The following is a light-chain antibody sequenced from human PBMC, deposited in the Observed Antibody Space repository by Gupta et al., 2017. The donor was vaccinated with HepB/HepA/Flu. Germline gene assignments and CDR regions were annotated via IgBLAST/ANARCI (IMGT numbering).Light chain of an antibody. CDR2: RTS. CDR3: MQGTYWPYT. J-gene: IGKJ2*01. V-gene: IGKV2-30*01. CDR1: QSLLYKDDNTH. Sequence: DDVMIQSPLSLPVTLGQQVSISCRSSQSLLYKDDNTHLNWFQQRPGQSTRRIIYRTSNRDSGVPDRFSGSGSGTDFTLQISRVEAEDVGVYYCMQGTYWPYTFGQGTKLEIK.